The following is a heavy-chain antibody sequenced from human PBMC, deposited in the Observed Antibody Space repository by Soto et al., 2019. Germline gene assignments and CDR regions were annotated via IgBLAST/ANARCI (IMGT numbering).Heavy chain of an antibody. CDR3: ATLGGYDILTGSFDY. CDR2: IIPIFGTA. CDR1: GGTFSSYA. J-gene: IGHJ4*02. Sequence: SVKVSCKASGGTFSSYAISWVRQAPGQGLEWMGGIIPIFGTANYAQKFQGRVTITADESTSTAYMELSSLRSEDTAVYYCATLGGYDILTGSFDYWGQGTLVTVSS. V-gene: IGHV1-69*13. D-gene: IGHD3-9*01.